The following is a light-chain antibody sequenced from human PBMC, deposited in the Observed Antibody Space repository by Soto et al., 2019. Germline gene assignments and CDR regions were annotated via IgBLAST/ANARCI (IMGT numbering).Light chain of an antibody. Sequence: DIQMTQSPSSLSASVGDRVTITCRASQSISSYLNWYQQKPGKAPKLLIYAASSLQSGVPSRFSGSGSGTDFTLTISSLQPEDFATYYCQQSHIKTTLGQGTRLEIK. CDR3: QQSHIKTT. V-gene: IGKV1-39*01. CDR2: AAS. CDR1: QSISSY. J-gene: IGKJ5*01.